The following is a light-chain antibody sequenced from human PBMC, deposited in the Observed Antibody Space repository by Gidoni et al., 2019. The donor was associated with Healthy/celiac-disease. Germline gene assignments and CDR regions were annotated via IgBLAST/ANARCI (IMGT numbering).Light chain of an antibody. CDR2: GNS. CDR3: QSYDSSLSGSVV. V-gene: IGLV1-40*01. Sequence: SVLTQPPSVSGAPGQRVSISCTGSSSNIGAGYDVHWYQQLPGTAPKLLIYGNSKRPSGVPDRFAGSKSGTSASLAITGLQAEDEADYYCQSYDSSLSGSVVFGGGTKLTVL. CDR1: SSNIGAGYD. J-gene: IGLJ2*01.